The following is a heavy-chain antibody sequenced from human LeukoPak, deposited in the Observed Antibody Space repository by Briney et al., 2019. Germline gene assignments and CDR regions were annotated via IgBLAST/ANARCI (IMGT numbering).Heavy chain of an antibody. CDR2: ISGDGGST. D-gene: IGHD6-19*01. J-gene: IGHJ4*02. Sequence: GGSLRLSCAASGFTFDDYAMHWVRQAPGKGLEWVSLISGDGGSTYYADSVKGRFTISRDNTKNSLYLQMDSLRAEDTAVYYCARISTAVAGADYWGQGTLVTVSS. CDR1: GFTFDDYA. V-gene: IGHV3-43*02. CDR3: ARISTAVAGADY.